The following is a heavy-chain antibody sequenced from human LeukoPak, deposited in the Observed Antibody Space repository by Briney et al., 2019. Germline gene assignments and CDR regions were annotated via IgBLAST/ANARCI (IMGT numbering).Heavy chain of an antibody. D-gene: IGHD5-18*01. J-gene: IGHJ5*02. CDR1: GGSFSGYY. CDR3: ARATLGDTAMAT. CDR2: INHSGST. Sequence: NTLETLSLTCAVYGGSFSGYYWSWIRQPPGKGLEWIGEINHSGSTNYNPSLKSRVTISVDTSKNQFSLKLSSVTAADTAVYYCARATLGDTAMATWGQGTLVTVSS. V-gene: IGHV4-34*01.